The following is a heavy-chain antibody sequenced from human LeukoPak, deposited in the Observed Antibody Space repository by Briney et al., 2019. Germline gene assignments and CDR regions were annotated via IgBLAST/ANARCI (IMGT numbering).Heavy chain of an antibody. V-gene: IGHV4-39*07. J-gene: IGHJ5*02. D-gene: IGHD3-10*01. CDR3: AREGYYGSGAYYP. CDR1: GGSISSSSYY. Sequence: SETLSLTCTVSGGSISSSSYYWGWIRQPPGKGLEWIGSIYYSGSTYYNPSLKSRVTISVDTSKNQFSLKLSSVTTADTAVYYCAREGYYGSGAYYPWGQGTLVTVSS. CDR2: IYYSGST.